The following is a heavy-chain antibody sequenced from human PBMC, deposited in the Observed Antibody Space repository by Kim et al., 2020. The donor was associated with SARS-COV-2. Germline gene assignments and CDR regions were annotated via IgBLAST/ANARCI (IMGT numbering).Heavy chain of an antibody. Sequence: AQKFQGRVTITADESTSTAYMELSSLRSEDTAVYYCASGGWSSSWLYFDYWGQGTLVTVSS. CDR3: ASGGWSSSWLYFDY. V-gene: IGHV1-69*01. D-gene: IGHD6-13*01. J-gene: IGHJ4*02.